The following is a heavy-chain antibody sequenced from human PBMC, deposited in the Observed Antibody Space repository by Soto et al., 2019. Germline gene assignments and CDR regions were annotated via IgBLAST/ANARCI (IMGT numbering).Heavy chain of an antibody. CDR3: AKKGRVVVMDDYYGMDV. Sequence: PGRSMRLSCAASGFTFSSYAMSWVRQAAGKGLEWVSAISGSGGITYYAGSVKGRFTISRENSKNTLYLQMNSLRAEDTAVYYCAKKGRVVVMDDYYGMDVWGQGTTVTVSS. J-gene: IGHJ6*02. D-gene: IGHD2-15*01. V-gene: IGHV3-23*01. CDR2: ISGSGGIT. CDR1: GFTFSSYA.